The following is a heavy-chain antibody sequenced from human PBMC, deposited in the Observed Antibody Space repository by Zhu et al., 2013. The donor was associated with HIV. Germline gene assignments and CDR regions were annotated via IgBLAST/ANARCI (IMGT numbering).Heavy chain of an antibody. CDR1: GYTFINYG. Sequence: QVQLVQSGAEVKKPGASVKVSCKASGYTFINYGTHWVRQAPGQRPEWMGWINAGNGKTKYSQKFQGRVTITRDTSASTVYMELSSLRSEDTAVYYCARDSFVYSSSWFDYWGQGTLVTVSS. D-gene: IGHD6-13*01. CDR2: INAGNGKT. CDR3: ARDSFVYSSSWFDY. V-gene: IGHV1-3*01. J-gene: IGHJ4*02.